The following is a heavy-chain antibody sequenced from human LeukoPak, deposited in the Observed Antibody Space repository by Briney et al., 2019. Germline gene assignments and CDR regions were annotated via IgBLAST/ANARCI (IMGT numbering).Heavy chain of an antibody. D-gene: IGHD3-16*01. CDR2: IYSGGST. CDR1: GFTVSSNY. Sequence: GGSLRLSCAASGFTVSSNYMSWVRQAPGKGLEWVSVIYSGGSTYYADSVKGRFTISRDNSKNTLYLQMNSLRAEDTAVYYCAKALPYRNPDAFDIWGQGTMVTVSS. V-gene: IGHV3-66*01. J-gene: IGHJ3*02. CDR3: AKALPYRNPDAFDI.